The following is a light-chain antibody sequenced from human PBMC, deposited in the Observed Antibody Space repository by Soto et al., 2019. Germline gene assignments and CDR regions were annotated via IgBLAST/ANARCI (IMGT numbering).Light chain of an antibody. CDR1: QSLSSQ. V-gene: IGKV3-11*01. CDR2: DAS. J-gene: IGKJ4*01. Sequence: EIVLTQSPATLSLSPGERATLSCRASQSLSSQLAWYQQKPGQAPRLLIYDASNRATGIPARFSGSGSGTDFTLTISSLEPEDFAVYYCQQRSNWPLTFGGGTKVDIK. CDR3: QQRSNWPLT.